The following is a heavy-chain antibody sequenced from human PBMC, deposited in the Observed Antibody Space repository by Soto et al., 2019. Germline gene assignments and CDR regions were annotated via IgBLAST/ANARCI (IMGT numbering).Heavy chain of an antibody. CDR1: GGTFSSYT. CDR2: IIHLFGTA. V-gene: IGHV1-69*01. J-gene: IGHJ4*02. D-gene: IGHD4-17*01. CDR3: ARERYGDYGNPFDY. Sequence: QVQLVQSGAEVKKPGSSVKVSCKASGGTFSSYTISWVRQAPGQGLEWMGGIIHLFGTANYAQKFQGRVTITADESTSTAYMQLSSLRSEDTAVYYCARERYGDYGNPFDYWGQGTLVTVSS.